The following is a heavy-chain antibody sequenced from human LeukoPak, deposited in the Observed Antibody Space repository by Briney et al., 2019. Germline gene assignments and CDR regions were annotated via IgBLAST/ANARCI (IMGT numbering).Heavy chain of an antibody. Sequence: GSLRLSCAASGFTFDDYGMSWVRQAPGKGLEWVSGINWNGGSTGYADSVKGRFTISRDNAKNSLYLQMNSLRAEDTALYYCASPGDYGDYGEPEYFQHWGQGTLVTVSS. CDR1: GFTFDDYG. V-gene: IGHV3-20*04. D-gene: IGHD4-17*01. J-gene: IGHJ1*01. CDR2: INWNGGST. CDR3: ASPGDYGDYGEPEYFQH.